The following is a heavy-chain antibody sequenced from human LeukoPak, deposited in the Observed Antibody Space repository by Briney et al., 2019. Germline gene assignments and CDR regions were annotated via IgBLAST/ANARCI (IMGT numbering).Heavy chain of an antibody. CDR2: ISYDGSNK. Sequence: PGRSLRLSCAASGFTFSSYAMHWVRQAPGKGLEWVAVISYDGSNKYYADSVKGRFTISRDNSKNTLYLQMNSLRAEDTAVYYCAGDLSHYYDSSGYYYAFDYWGQGTLVTVSS. V-gene: IGHV3-30-3*01. CDR3: AGDLSHYYDSSGYYYAFDY. J-gene: IGHJ4*02. CDR1: GFTFSSYA. D-gene: IGHD3-22*01.